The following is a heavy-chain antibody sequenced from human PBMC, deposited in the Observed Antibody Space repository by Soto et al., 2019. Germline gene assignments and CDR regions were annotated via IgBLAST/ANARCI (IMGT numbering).Heavy chain of an antibody. V-gene: IGHV4-61*01. D-gene: IGHD5-12*01. Sequence: QVQLQESCPGVVKPSDTLSVTCTVSGGYVSSRSHFWSWLRQPPGGGLQWYGDIYYTADTNYRPSLKSRATLSVDTARTQLPLRLTSVTAADTASYYCARYDAESGSNKLDPWGQGTLISVSS. CDR2: IYYTADT. J-gene: IGHJ5*02. CDR3: ARYDAESGSNKLDP. CDR1: GGYVSSRSHF.